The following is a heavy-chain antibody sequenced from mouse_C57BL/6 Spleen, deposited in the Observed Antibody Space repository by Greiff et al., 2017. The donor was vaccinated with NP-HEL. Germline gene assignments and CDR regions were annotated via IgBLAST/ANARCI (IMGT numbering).Heavy chain of an antibody. CDR1: GYAFSSSW. D-gene: IGHD1-1*01. CDR2: IYPGDGDT. V-gene: IGHV1-82*01. J-gene: IGHJ2*01. Sequence: QVQLQQSGPELVKPGASVKISCKASGYAFSSSWMNWVKQRPGTGLEWIGRIYPGDGDTNYNGKFKGKATLTADKSSSTAYMQLSSLTSEDSAVYFCARGIYYYGSSHFDYWGQGTTLTVSS. CDR3: ARGIYYYGSSHFDY.